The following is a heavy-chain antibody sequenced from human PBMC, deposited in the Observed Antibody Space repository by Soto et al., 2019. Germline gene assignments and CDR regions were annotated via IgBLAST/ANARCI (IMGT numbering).Heavy chain of an antibody. J-gene: IGHJ4*02. CDR3: AKDGKVSGSGTYHIDY. CDR2: ISYDGSNK. CDR1: GFIFSTYG. Sequence: QVNLVESGGGVVQPGRSLRLSCAASGFIFSTYGMHWVRQAPGKGLEWVAVISYDGSNKYYADSVKGRFTISRDKSQNTVYLQMNSLVGEDTAVYYCAKDGKVSGSGTYHIDYWGQGTLVTVSS. V-gene: IGHV3-30*18. D-gene: IGHD3-10*01.